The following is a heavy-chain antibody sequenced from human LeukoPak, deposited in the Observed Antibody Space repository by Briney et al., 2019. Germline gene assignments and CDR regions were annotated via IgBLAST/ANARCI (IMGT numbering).Heavy chain of an antibody. Sequence: GGSLRLFCAASGFTFSSYSMNWVRQAPGKGLEWVSSISSSSSYIYYADSVKGPFTISRDNAKNSLYLQMNSLRVEDTAVYYCARGPPFDYWGQGTLVTVSS. CDR1: GFTFSSYS. J-gene: IGHJ4*02. CDR2: ISSSSSYI. V-gene: IGHV3-21*01. CDR3: ARGPPFDY.